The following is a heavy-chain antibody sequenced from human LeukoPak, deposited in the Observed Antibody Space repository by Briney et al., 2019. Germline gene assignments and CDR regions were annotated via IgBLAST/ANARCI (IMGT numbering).Heavy chain of an antibody. Sequence: GSLRLSCAASGLPFSSCAMSWVRQAPGKGLEWVTSITDSVKGRFTISRDNAQSSLYLQMSSLRAEDTAVYYCARGSYGNYDSWGRGTLVTVSS. V-gene: IGHV3-21*01. D-gene: IGHD4-11*01. CDR3: ARGSYGNYDS. CDR2: IT. CDR1: GLPFSSCA. J-gene: IGHJ5*01.